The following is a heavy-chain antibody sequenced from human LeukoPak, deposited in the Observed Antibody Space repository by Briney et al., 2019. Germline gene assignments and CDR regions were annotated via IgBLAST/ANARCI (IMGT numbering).Heavy chain of an antibody. CDR2: ISFVGSNQ. CDR3: ARGLKTGTVVYYMDV. D-gene: IGHD1-1*01. J-gene: IGHJ6*03. V-gene: IGHV3-30*11. CDR1: GFTFCSYA. Sequence: GGSLRLSCAPSGFTFCSYAMHWVCAAPEGGRGWGAVISFVGSNQYYAGSVRGGFTISRENSKTTLYLQMNRLRAGARAVFYCARGLKTGTVVYYMDVWGKGTTVTVSS.